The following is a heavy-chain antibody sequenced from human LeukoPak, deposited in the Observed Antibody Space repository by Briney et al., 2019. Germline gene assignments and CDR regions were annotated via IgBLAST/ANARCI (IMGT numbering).Heavy chain of an antibody. V-gene: IGHV4-34*01. J-gene: IGHJ3*02. CDR2: INHSGST. CDR1: GGSFSGYY. Sequence: SETLSLTCAVYGGSFSGYYWSWIRQPPGKGLEWIGEINHSGSTNYNPSLKSRVTISVDTSKNQFSLKLSSVTAADTAVYYCARRRWLDLQRAFDIWGQGTVVTVSS. D-gene: IGHD3-22*01. CDR3: ARRRWLDLQRAFDI.